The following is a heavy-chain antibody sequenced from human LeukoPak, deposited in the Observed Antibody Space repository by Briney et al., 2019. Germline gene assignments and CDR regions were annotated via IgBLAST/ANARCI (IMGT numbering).Heavy chain of an antibody. V-gene: IGHV1-24*01. J-gene: IGHJ4*02. CDR3: ATAQGGSYNNLHYYFDY. Sequence: ASVKVSCKVSGYTLTELSMHWVRQAPGKGLEWMGGFDPEDGETIYAQKFQGRVTMTEDTSTDTAYMELSSLRSEDTAAYYCATAQGGSYNNLHYYFDYWGQGTLVTVSS. CDR1: GYTLTELS. D-gene: IGHD1-26*01. CDR2: FDPEDGET.